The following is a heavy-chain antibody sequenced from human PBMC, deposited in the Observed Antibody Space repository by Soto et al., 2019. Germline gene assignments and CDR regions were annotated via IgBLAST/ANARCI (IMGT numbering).Heavy chain of an antibody. V-gene: IGHV4-4*02. Sequence: QVQLQDSGPGLVKPSGTLSLTCAVSSGSISSSNWWSWVRQPPGKGLEWIGEIYHSGSTNYNPSLKTRVTHTVAKSKNEFALKLRGVTAADTAVYYCARSMTSSSESSSCPSYYHYHMGVWGKGTTVTVSS. J-gene: IGHJ6*03. CDR2: IYHSGST. CDR1: SGSISSSNW. CDR3: ARSMTSSSESSSCPSYYHYHMGV. D-gene: IGHD6-25*01.